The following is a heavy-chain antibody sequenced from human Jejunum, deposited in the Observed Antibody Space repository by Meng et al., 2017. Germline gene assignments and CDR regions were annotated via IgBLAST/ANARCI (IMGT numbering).Heavy chain of an antibody. D-gene: IGHD6-13*01. CDR2: INSGGRST. Sequence: GESLKISCAASGFTFSSYWMHWVRQAPGKGLVWVSRINSGGRSTSHADSVKGRFTISRDNAKNTLYLQMNSLRDEDTAVYYCEKARSWYSYDAFDIWGQGTRVTVSS. V-gene: IGHV3-74*01. CDR3: EKARSWYSYDAFDI. J-gene: IGHJ3*02. CDR1: GFTFSSYW.